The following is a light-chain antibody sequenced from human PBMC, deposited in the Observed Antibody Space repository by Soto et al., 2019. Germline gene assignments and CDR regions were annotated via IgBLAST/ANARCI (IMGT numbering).Light chain of an antibody. V-gene: IGKV3-11*01. CDR1: QSVSDF. J-gene: IGKJ1*01. CDR2: EAS. CDR3: QQRYNWPWT. Sequence: EIVLTQSPGTLSLSPGDRATLSCRASQSVSDFLAWYQQKPGQVPRLLIYEASRRATGIPARFSGSGSGTDFTLVISSLEPEDFAVYYCQQRYNWPWTFGQGTKVDI.